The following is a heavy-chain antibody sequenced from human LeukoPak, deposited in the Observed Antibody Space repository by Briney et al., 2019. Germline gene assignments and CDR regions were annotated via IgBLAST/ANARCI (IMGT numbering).Heavy chain of an antibody. J-gene: IGHJ4*02. V-gene: IGHV4-61*02. D-gene: IGHD6-13*01. CDR2: FYSTGTP. Sequence: TSETLSLTCTVSGGSVSSGSYYWNWIRQPAGKGPEWIGRFYSTGTPDYNPSLKSRVSISEDTSKNQFSLRLNSVTAADTAVYYCARPTRHIAPAVHGPYDSWGQGTLVTVSS. CDR1: GGSVSSGSYY. CDR3: ARPTRHIAPAVHGPYDS.